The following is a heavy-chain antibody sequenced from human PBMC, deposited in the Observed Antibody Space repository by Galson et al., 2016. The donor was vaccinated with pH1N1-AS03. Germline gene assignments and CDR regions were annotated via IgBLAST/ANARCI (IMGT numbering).Heavy chain of an antibody. D-gene: IGHD4-17*01. Sequence: SLRLSCATSGFTLSSYAMFWVRQAPGKGLEWVSSISGSGISTYYADSVKGRFTISRDNSRNTVYLQMNSLTFEDTAVYYCARDEDLPYGDHVTDWGQGTLVFVSS. CDR3: ARDEDLPYGDHVTD. V-gene: IGHV3-23*01. J-gene: IGHJ4*02. CDR1: GFTLSSYA. CDR2: ISGSGIST.